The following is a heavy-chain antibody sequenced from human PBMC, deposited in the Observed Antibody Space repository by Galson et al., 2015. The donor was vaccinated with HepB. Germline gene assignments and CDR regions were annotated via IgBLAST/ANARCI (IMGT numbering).Heavy chain of an antibody. J-gene: IGHJ4*02. CDR1: GFTFSGSA. Sequence: SLRLSCAASGFTFSGSALHWVRQASGKGLEWVGRTRSKPYSYATEYSASVKGRFTISRDDSKSTAHLQMNTLKTEDTAVYYCTRRGDYGDYIDYWGQGTLVTVSS. CDR2: TRSKPYSYAT. D-gene: IGHD4-17*01. CDR3: TRRGDYGDYIDY. V-gene: IGHV3-73*01.